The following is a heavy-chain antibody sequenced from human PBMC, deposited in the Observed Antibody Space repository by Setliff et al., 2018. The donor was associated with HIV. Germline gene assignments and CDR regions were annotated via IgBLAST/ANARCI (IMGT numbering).Heavy chain of an antibody. CDR2: IKTEAEGYAT. D-gene: IGHD3-22*01. CDR1: GFTFSGSP. Sequence: GESLKISCGASGFTFSGSPMHWVRQASGKGLEWVGRIKTEAEGYATAYAASVKGRFTISRDDSKNTAYLQMNSLKTEDTAIYYCTRPQYFYDIGGSDYWGQGTLVTVSS. V-gene: IGHV3-73*01. CDR3: TRPQYFYDIGGSDY. J-gene: IGHJ4*02.